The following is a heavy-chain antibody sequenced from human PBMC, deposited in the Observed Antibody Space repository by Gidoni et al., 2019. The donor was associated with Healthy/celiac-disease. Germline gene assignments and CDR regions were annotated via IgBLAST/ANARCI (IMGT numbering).Heavy chain of an antibody. CDR1: GGSISSGRYY. D-gene: IGHD5-18*01. CDR2: IYTSGST. V-gene: IGHV4-61*02. Sequence: QVQLQESGPGLVKPSQTLSLTCTVSGGSISSGRYYWSWIRQPAGKGLEWIGRIYTSGSTNYNPSLKSRVTMSVDTSKNQFSLKLSSVTAADTAVYYCARTAGYSYGYGGFDYWGQGTLVTVSS. CDR3: ARTAGYSYGYGGFDY. J-gene: IGHJ4*02.